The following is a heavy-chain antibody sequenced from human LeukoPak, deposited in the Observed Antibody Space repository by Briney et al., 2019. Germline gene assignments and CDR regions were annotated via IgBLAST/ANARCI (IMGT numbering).Heavy chain of an antibody. CDR1: GFTFSDYS. CDR3: ARVAGSGFFDY. Sequence: KPGGSLRLSCAASGFTFSDYSMRWIRQAPGKGLEWVSHISRSGSTIYYADSVKGRFTISRDNAKNSLDLQMNSPRVEDTAVFYCARVAGSGFFDYWGQGTLVTVSS. V-gene: IGHV3-11*01. D-gene: IGHD3-3*01. J-gene: IGHJ4*02. CDR2: ISRSGSTI.